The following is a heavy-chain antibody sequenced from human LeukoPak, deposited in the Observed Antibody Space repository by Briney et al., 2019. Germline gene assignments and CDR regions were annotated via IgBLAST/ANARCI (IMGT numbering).Heavy chain of an antibody. J-gene: IGHJ5*02. CDR1: GFTFSSYE. Sequence: GGSLRLSCAASGFTFSSYEMNWVRQAPGKGLEWVSYISSSGSTIYYADSVKGRFTISRDNAKNSLYLQMNSLRAEDTAVYYCARVGVPAAIAGCWFDPWGQGTLVTVSS. CDR3: ARVGVPAAIAGCWFDP. V-gene: IGHV3-48*03. CDR2: ISSSGSTI. D-gene: IGHD2-2*02.